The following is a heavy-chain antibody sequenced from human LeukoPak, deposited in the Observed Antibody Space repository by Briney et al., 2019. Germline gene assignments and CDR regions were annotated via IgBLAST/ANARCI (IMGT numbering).Heavy chain of an antibody. CDR2: IKEDGSEK. D-gene: IGHD2-2*01. V-gene: IGHV3-7*01. J-gene: IGHJ4*02. Sequence: GGSLRLSCAASGFTFNSYWMSWVRQAPGKGLEWVANIKEDGSEKYYVDSVKGRFTISRDNAKNSLYLQMNSLRAEDTAVYYCAGDRVAYSGKITWGIVVVPAAILGYWGQGVLVTVSS. CDR3: AGDRVAYSGKITWGIVVVPAAILGY. CDR1: GFTFNSYW.